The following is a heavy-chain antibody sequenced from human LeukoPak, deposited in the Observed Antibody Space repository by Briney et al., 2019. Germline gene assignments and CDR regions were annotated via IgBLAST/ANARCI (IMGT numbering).Heavy chain of an antibody. CDR1: GGTFSSYA. CDR3: ARDPTPTYYDILTQGLGYYYYYMDV. J-gene: IGHJ6*03. V-gene: IGHV1-69*06. Sequence: SVKVSCKASGGTFSSYAISWVRQAPGQGLEWMGGIIPIFGTANYAQKFQGRVTITADKSTSTAYMELSSLRSEDTAVYYCARDPTPTYYDILTQGLGYYYYYMDVWGKGTTVTVSS. D-gene: IGHD3-9*01. CDR2: IIPIFGTA.